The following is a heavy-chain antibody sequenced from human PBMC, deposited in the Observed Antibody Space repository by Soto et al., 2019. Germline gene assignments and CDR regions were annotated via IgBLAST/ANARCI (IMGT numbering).Heavy chain of an antibody. CDR3: ARAGPVTHDAFDI. CDR2: ISSSSSYI. J-gene: IGHJ3*02. D-gene: IGHD1-1*01. Sequence: GGSLRLSCAASGFTFSDYSMHWVRQSPGKGLEWVSSISSSSSYIYYADSLKGRFTISRDNAKNSLYLQMNSLRAEDTAVYYCARAGPVTHDAFDIWGQGTMVTVSS. V-gene: IGHV3-21*01. CDR1: GFTFSDYS.